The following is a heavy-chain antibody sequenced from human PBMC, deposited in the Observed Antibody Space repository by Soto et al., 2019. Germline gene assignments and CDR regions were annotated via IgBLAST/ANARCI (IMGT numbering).Heavy chain of an antibody. V-gene: IGHV3-23*01. CDR3: ARQRPTATRGGHYCSYGRDV. CDR1: GFTFSSYA. D-gene: IGHD1-1*01. J-gene: IGHJ6*02. CDR2: ISGSGYST. Sequence: GVYLIVSCAASGFTFSSYAMNWVRQAPGKGLEWVSAISGSGYSTYYADSVKGRFTISRDNSQHTLYLLMNSLRAEDTAVYYCARQRPTATRGGHYCSYGRDVCGQGPTVTVSS.